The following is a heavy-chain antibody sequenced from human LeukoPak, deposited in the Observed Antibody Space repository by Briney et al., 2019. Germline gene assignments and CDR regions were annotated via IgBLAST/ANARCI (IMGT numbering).Heavy chain of an antibody. J-gene: IGHJ4*02. V-gene: IGHV4-30-2*01. CDR1: GGSISSGAYY. CDR2: IYHTGIT. Sequence: PSETLSLTCTVSGGSISSGAYYWSWIRQPPGKGLEWIGYIYHTGITYYNPSLKSRVTISIDRSKNQFSLNLSSVTAADTAVYYCARDARLSAQSDYWGQGTLVTVSS. D-gene: IGHD1-26*01. CDR3: ARDARLSAQSDY.